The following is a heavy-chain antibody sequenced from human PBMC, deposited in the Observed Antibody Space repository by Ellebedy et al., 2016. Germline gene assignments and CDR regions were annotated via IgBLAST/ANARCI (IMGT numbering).Heavy chain of an antibody. CDR3: VTRHNGAFDF. D-gene: IGHD2-8*01. J-gene: IGHJ3*01. CDR2: IYAGGAS. V-gene: IGHV3-53*01. Sequence: GESLKISXAVSGFSVTSNDMSWVRQAPGKGLELVSLIYAGGASYYADSVKGRFTISRDNSKKTLYLQMSGLGAEDTAVYYCVTRHNGAFDFWGQGTMVTVSS. CDR1: GFSVTSND.